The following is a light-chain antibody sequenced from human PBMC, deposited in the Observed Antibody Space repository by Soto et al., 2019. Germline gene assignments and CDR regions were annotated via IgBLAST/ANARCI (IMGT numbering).Light chain of an antibody. CDR1: SSNIGDYDY. J-gene: IGLJ2*01. Sequence: QSVLTQPASVSGSPGQSITISCTGTSSNIGDYDYVSWYQQHPGKAPKLMIYDVSNRPSGVSNRFSGSKSGQTASLTISGLQAEDEADYYCSSYTSSSTLVFGGGTKLTVL. CDR3: SSYTSSSTLV. CDR2: DVS. V-gene: IGLV2-14*01.